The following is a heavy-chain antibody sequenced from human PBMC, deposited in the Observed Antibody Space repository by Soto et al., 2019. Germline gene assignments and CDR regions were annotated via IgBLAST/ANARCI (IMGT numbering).Heavy chain of an antibody. CDR2: ISVSGTTI. CDR3: ARGRSGRSWD. CDR1: GLSFSDHY. J-gene: IGHJ4*02. V-gene: IGHV3-11*01. Sequence: QVQLVESGGGLVKPGGSLRLSCAASGLSFSDHYLTWIRQAPGKGLEWVSYISVSGTTIFYADSVRGRFTVSRDNAKNSLFLQMNSLRAEDTAVYYCARGRSGRSWDWGQGTLVTVSS. D-gene: IGHD3-10*01.